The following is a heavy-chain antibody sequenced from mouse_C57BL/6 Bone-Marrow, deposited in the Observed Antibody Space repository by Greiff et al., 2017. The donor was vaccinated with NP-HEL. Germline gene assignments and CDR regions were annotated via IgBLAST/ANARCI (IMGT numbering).Heavy chain of an antibody. Sequence: VQLQQSGAELVRPGASVKLSCTASGFNIKDYYMHWVKQRPEQGLEWIGRIDPEDGDTEYAPKFQGKATMTADTSSNPAYLQLSSLTSEDTAVYYCTTSGNPGFAYWGQGTLVTVSA. CDR1: GFNIKDYY. D-gene: IGHD3-1*01. CDR3: TTSGNPGFAY. CDR2: IDPEDGDT. J-gene: IGHJ3*01. V-gene: IGHV14-1*01.